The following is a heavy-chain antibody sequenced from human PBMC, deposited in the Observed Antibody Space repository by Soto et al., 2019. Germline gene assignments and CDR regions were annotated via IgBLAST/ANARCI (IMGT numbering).Heavy chain of an antibody. J-gene: IGHJ4*02. CDR1: GFTFSSYA. CDR2: ISGSGGST. CDR3: AKMSGQQLGRAYYFDY. D-gene: IGHD6-13*01. Sequence: GGSLRLSCAASGFTFSSYAMSWVRQAPGKGLEWVSAISGSGGSTYYADSVKGRFTISRDNSKNTLYLQMNSLRAEDTAVYYCAKMSGQQLGRAYYFDYWGQGTLVTVSS. V-gene: IGHV3-23*01.